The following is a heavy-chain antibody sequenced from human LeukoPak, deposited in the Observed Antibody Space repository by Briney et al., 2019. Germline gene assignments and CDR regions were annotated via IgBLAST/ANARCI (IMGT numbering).Heavy chain of an antibody. J-gene: IGHJ4*02. Sequence: GGSLRLSCVVSGFTFNNYAMAWVRQAPGKGLKWVSSISSSSSYIYYADSVKGRFTISRDNAKNSLYLQMNSLRAEDTAVYYCARARHYYDSSGYYLRSYFDYWGQGTLVTVSS. CDR3: ARARHYYDSSGYYLRSYFDY. CDR2: ISSSSSYI. V-gene: IGHV3-21*01. D-gene: IGHD3-22*01. CDR1: GFTFNNYA.